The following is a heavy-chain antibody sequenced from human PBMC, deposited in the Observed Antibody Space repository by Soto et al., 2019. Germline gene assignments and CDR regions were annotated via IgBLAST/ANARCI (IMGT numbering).Heavy chain of an antibody. J-gene: IGHJ5*02. V-gene: IGHV4-39*01. Sequence: SETLSLTCTVSGGSISSSSYYWGWIRQPPGKGLEWIGSIYYSGSTYYNPSLKSRVTISVDTSKNQFSLKLSSVTAADTAVYYCAGRLWLNGWFDPWGQGTLVTVSS. CDR2: IYYSGST. CDR1: GGSISSSSYY. D-gene: IGHD3-10*01. CDR3: AGRLWLNGWFDP.